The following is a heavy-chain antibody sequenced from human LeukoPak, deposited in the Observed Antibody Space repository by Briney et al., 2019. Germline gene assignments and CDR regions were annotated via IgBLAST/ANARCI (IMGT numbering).Heavy chain of an antibody. CDR1: GFTVSSNY. D-gene: IGHD3-22*01. Sequence: GGSLRLSCAASGFTVSSNYMSWVRHAPGKGLEWVSVIYSGGSTYHADSVKGRFTISRDNSKNTLYLQMNSLRAEDTAVYYCARADRVYDSSGYYYSFRGFDYWGQGTLVTVSS. CDR2: IYSGGST. V-gene: IGHV3-53*01. CDR3: ARADRVYDSSGYYYSFRGFDY. J-gene: IGHJ4*02.